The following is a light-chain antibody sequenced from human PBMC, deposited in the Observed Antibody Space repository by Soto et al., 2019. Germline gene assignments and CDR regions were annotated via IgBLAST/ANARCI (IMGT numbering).Light chain of an antibody. CDR1: SSNIGAGYD. CDR2: GNS. Sequence: QSVLTQPPSVSGAPGQRVTISCTGSSSNIGAGYDVHWYQQLPGTAPKLLIYGNSTRPSGVPDRFSGSKSGTSASLAISGLQADDEADYYCQSYDSSLSAGVFGGGTKLTVL. CDR3: QSYDSSLSAGV. J-gene: IGLJ3*02. V-gene: IGLV1-40*01.